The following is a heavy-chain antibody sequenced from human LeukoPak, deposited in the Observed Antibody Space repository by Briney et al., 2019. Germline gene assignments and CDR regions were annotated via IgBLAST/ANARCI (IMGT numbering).Heavy chain of an antibody. Sequence: SETLSLTCTVSGGSISSYYWSWIRQPPGKGLEVIGYIRYSGSTNYNPSLKSRVTISVDTSKNQFSLRLNTVTAADTAVYYCARVTRGSDLAGYFDYWGQGTLVTVSS. CDR2: IRYSGST. CDR1: GGSISSYY. CDR3: ARVTRGSDLAGYFDY. D-gene: IGHD2-8*02. V-gene: IGHV4-59*01. J-gene: IGHJ4*02.